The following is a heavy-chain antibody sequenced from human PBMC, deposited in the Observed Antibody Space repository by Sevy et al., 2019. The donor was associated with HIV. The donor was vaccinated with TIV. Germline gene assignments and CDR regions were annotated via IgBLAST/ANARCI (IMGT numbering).Heavy chain of an antibody. CDR3: ARRNDFDI. Sequence: SGTLSLTCTVSGGSINSDHWNWIRQPPGKGLEWIGYVYYTGGTNYNPSLKNRVTISVGRTKNQFSLKLTSVTAADTAVHYCARRNDFDIWGQGTMVTVSS. CDR1: GGSINSDH. V-gene: IGHV4-59*08. CDR2: VYYTGGT. J-gene: IGHJ3*02.